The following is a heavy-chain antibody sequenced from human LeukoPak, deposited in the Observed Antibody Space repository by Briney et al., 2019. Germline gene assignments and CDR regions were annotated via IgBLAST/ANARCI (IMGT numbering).Heavy chain of an antibody. CDR1: GFTVRSYW. CDR2: INSDGSST. V-gene: IGHV3-74*01. CDR3: ARDVYYGSGSYSNDAFDI. J-gene: IGHJ3*02. D-gene: IGHD3-10*01. Sequence: PAGSLTLSCAAAGFTVRSYWMHWVRQAPVKGLVWVSRINSDGSSTSYADSVKGRLAISRDNAKNTLYLQMNSLRAEDMAVYYCARDVYYGSGSYSNDAFDIWGQGTMVSVSS.